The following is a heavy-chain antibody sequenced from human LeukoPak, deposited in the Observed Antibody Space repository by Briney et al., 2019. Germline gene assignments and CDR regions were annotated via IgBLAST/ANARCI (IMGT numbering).Heavy chain of an antibody. CDR1: GFTFSSYA. CDR2: IIGSGGST. D-gene: IGHD3-10*01. V-gene: IGHV3-23*01. Sequence: PGGSLRLSCAASGFTFSSYAMSWVRQAPGEGLEWVSAIIGSGGSTYYADSVKGRFTISRDNSKNTLYLQMNSLRAEDTAVYYCANDGHGYGSGSYYFDYWGQGTLVTVSS. CDR3: ANDGHGYGSGSYYFDY. J-gene: IGHJ4*02.